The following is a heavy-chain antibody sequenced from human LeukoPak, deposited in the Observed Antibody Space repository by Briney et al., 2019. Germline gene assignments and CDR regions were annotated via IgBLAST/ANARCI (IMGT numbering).Heavy chain of an antibody. CDR2: IIPILGIA. CDR1: GYTFTTYA. Sequence: SVKVSCKASGYTFTTYAIHWVRQAPGQGLEWMGRIIPILGIANYAQNFQDRVTITVDKSTSTVYMELSSLTYDDTAMYYCARALRGGDYSADYWGQGTLVTVSS. D-gene: IGHD2-15*01. V-gene: IGHV1-69*04. CDR3: ARALRGGDYSADY. J-gene: IGHJ4*02.